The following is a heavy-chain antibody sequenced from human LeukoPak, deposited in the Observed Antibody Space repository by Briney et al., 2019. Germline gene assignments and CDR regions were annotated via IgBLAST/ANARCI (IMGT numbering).Heavy chain of an antibody. CDR3: AREGLLS. CDR2: IYYSGST. V-gene: IGHV4-39*02. CDR1: GGSISSSSYY. D-gene: IGHD2-15*01. J-gene: IGHJ4*02. Sequence: PSETLSLTCTVSGGSISSSSYYWGWIRQPPGKGLEWIGSIYYSGSTYYNPSLKSRVTISVDTSKNQFSLKLSSVTAADTAVYYCAREGLLSRGQGTLVTVSS.